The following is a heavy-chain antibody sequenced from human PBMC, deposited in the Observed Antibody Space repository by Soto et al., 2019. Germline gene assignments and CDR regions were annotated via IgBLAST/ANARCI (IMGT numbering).Heavy chain of an antibody. V-gene: IGHV3-23*01. CDR1: GFTFSSYA. D-gene: IGHD3-9*01. J-gene: IGHJ4*02. CDR2: ISGSGGST. CDR3: ASGYFDWYCFDY. Sequence: PGGSLRLSCAASGFTFSSYAMSWVRQAPGKGLEWVSAISGSGGSTYYADSVKGRFTISRDNSKNTLYLQMNSLRAEDTAVYYCASGYFDWYCFDYWGKGTLVTVSS.